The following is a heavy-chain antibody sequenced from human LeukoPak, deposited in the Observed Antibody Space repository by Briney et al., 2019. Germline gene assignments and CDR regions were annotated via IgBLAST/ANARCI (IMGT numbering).Heavy chain of an antibody. CDR3: ARDSTSRSTSNAFDI. Sequence: SETLSLTCAVSGGSISSSNWWSWARQPPGKGLEWIGEIYHSGSTNYNPSLKSRVTISVDKSKNQFSLKLSSVTAADTAVYYCARDSTSRSTSNAFDIWGQGTMVTVSS. CDR1: GGSISSSNW. J-gene: IGHJ3*02. D-gene: IGHD2-2*01. CDR2: IYHSGST. V-gene: IGHV4-4*02.